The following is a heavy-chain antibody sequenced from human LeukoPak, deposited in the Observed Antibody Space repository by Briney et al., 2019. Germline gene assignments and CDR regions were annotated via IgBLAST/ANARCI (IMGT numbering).Heavy chain of an antibody. Sequence: GGSLRLSCAASGFTFSSYAMSWVRQAPGKGLEWVSAISGSGGSTYYADSAKGRFTISRDNSKNTLYLQMNSLRAEDTAVYYCAKAETLIVVVITLDYWGQGTLVTVSS. J-gene: IGHJ4*02. CDR1: GFTFSSYA. D-gene: IGHD3-22*01. CDR3: AKAETLIVVVITLDY. CDR2: ISGSGGST. V-gene: IGHV3-23*01.